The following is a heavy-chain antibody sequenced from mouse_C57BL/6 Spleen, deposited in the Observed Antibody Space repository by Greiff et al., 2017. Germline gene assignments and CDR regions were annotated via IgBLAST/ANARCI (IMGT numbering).Heavy chain of an antibody. V-gene: IGHV3-6*01. CDR1: GYSITSGYY. Sequence: EVQVVESGPGLVKPSQSLSLTCSVTGYSITSGYYWNWIRQFPGNKLEWMGYISYDGSNNYNPSLKNRISITRDTSKNQFFLKLNSVTTEDTATYYCARDSDGFLFDYWGQGTTLTVSS. CDR2: ISYDGSN. J-gene: IGHJ2*01. D-gene: IGHD2-3*01. CDR3: ARDSDGFLFDY.